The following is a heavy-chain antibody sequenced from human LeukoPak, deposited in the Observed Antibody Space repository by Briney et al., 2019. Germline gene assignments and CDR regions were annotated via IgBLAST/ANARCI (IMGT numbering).Heavy chain of an antibody. D-gene: IGHD1-1*01. Sequence: KPSETLSLTCTVSGGSISSSSYYWSWIRQPPGKGLEWIGEINHSGSTNYNPSLKSRVTISVDTSKNQFSLKLSSVTAADTAVYYCARGGTTYDYWGQGTLVTVSS. CDR1: GGSISSSSYY. CDR2: INHSGST. J-gene: IGHJ4*02. V-gene: IGHV4-39*07. CDR3: ARGGTTYDY.